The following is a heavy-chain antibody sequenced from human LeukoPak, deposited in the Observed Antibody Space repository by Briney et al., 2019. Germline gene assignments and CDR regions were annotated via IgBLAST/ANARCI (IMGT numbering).Heavy chain of an antibody. D-gene: IGHD6-19*01. CDR2: INEDGSEK. J-gene: IGHJ4*02. CDR3: TRDSGRFRLDY. Sequence: GGSLRLSCAASGFTFSTSWMDWVRQAPGKGLEWVASINEDGSEKYYVDSVKGRLTVSRDNAKNSLYLQMNSLRVEDTAVYYCTRDSGRFRLDYWGQGILVTVSS. V-gene: IGHV3-7*01. CDR1: GFTFSTSW.